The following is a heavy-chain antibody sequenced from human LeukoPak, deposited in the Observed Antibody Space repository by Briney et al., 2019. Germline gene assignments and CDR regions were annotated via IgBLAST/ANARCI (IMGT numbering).Heavy chain of an antibody. Sequence: PGGSLRLSCAASGFTFSSYWMHWVRQAPGRGLVWVSRIHSDERRTNYADSVTGRFTISRDNSKNTLYLQMNSLRAEDTAVYYCAKDRSSSWALDYWGQGTLVTVSS. D-gene: IGHD6-13*01. V-gene: IGHV3-74*01. CDR3: AKDRSSSWALDY. J-gene: IGHJ4*02. CDR1: GFTFSSYW. CDR2: IHSDERRT.